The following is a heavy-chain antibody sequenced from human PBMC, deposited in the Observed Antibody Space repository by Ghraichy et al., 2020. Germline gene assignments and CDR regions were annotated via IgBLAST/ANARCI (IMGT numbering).Heavy chain of an antibody. CDR3: ARAGDYYDSSGYLSDAFDI. J-gene: IGHJ3*02. CDR2: ISYDGSNK. CDR1: GFTFSSYA. Sequence: GGALRLSCAASGFTFSSYAMHWVRQAPGKGLEWVAVISYDGSNKYYADSVKGRFTISRDNSKNTLYLQMNSLRAEDTAVYYCARAGDYYDSSGYLSDAFDIWGQGTMVTVSS. V-gene: IGHV3-30-3*01. D-gene: IGHD3-22*01.